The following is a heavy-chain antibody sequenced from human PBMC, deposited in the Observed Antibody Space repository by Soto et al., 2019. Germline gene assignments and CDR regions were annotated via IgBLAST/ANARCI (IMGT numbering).Heavy chain of an antibody. J-gene: IGHJ6*03. CDR1: GFSFDDHT. CDR3: VKDRGTRWRTVYFYYMDV. D-gene: IGHD3-16*01. Sequence: EVQLEESGGGLVQPGTSLRLSCEASGFSFDDHTMHWVRQVPGQGLEWVSGISWNSGKTVYSDSVKGRFIISRDNDNNSLFLQMNSLRPEDTASYYCVKDRGTRWRTVYFYYMDVWGKGTTVAVSS. V-gene: IGHV3-9*01. CDR2: ISWNSGKT.